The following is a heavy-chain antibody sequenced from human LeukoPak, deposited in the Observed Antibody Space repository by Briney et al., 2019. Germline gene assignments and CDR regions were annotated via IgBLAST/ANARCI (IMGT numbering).Heavy chain of an antibody. CDR2: INPDSGVS. Sequence: ASVKVSCKASGYTFTGYYIHWVRQAPGQGLEWMGWINPDSGVSTYSRKLQGRVTTTRDTPISTASLELRSLKSDDTAVYYCARAGPTATRLSPGASFDYWGQGTLVTVSS. CDR1: GYTFTGYY. CDR3: ARAGPTATRLSPGASFDY. J-gene: IGHJ4*02. V-gene: IGHV1-2*02. D-gene: IGHD6-6*01.